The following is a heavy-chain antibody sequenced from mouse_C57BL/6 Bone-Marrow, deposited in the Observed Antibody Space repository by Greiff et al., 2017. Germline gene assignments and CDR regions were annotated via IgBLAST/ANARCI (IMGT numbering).Heavy chain of an antibody. D-gene: IGHD1-1*01. CDR1: GYTFTSYW. V-gene: IGHV1-64*01. Sequence: QVQLQQPGAELVKPGASVKLSCKASGYTFTSYWMHWVKQRPGQGLEWIGMIHPNSGSTNYNEKLKSKATLTVDKSSRTAYMQLRSLTSEDSAVYYCASPLTPVVAFDYWGQGTTLTVSS. J-gene: IGHJ2*01. CDR2: IHPNSGST. CDR3: ASPLTPVVAFDY.